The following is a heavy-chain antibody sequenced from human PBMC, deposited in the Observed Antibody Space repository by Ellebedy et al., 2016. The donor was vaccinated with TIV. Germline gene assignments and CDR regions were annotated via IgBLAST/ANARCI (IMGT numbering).Heavy chain of an antibody. D-gene: IGHD2-21*02. CDR2: IGTAGDT. Sequence: GGSLRLXXAASGFTFSSYDMHWARQATGKGLEWVSSIGTAGDTYYPGSVKGRFTISRENAKNSLYLQMNSLRAVDTAVYYCARVKAVVGTAIPGEWWYFDLWGRGTLVTVSS. CDR1: GFTFSSYD. CDR3: ARVKAVVGTAIPGEWWYFDL. V-gene: IGHV3-13*04. J-gene: IGHJ2*01.